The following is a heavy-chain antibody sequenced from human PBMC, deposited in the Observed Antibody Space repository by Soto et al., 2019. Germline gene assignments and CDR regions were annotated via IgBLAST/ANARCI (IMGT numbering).Heavy chain of an antibody. CDR1: GYTFTSYG. Sequence: QVQLVQSGAGVKKPGASVKVSCKASGYTFTSYGISWVRQAPGQGLEGMGWISAYNGNTNYAQKLQGRVTMTTNTSTSTADLERRSLRSDDTAVYYCARSLLSREYSSSSGLFDYGGQGTLVTVSS. CDR3: ARSLLSREYSSSSGLFDY. V-gene: IGHV1-18*01. J-gene: IGHJ4*02. D-gene: IGHD6-6*01. CDR2: ISAYNGNT.